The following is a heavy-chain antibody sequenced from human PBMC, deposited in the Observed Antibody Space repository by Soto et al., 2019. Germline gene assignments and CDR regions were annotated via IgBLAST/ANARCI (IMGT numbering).Heavy chain of an antibody. D-gene: IGHD6-19*01. J-gene: IGHJ3*02. V-gene: IGHV3-23*01. Sequence: EVHLLESGGGLVQPGGSLRLSCAASGFTFSSYAMGWVRQAPGKGLEWVSAISGGGGSTYYGDSVKGRFTISRDNSKNPLYLQMNTLRAEDTAVYYCAQGCRLAGILGALDIWGQGTMVTV. CDR2: ISGGGGST. CDR1: GFTFSSYA. CDR3: AQGCRLAGILGALDI.